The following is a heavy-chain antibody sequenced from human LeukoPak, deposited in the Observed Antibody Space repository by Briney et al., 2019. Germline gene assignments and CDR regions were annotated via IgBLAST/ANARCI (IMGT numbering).Heavy chain of an antibody. CDR2: IKQDGSEK. CDR1: GFTFSSYG. V-gene: IGHV3-7*01. J-gene: IGHJ3*02. Sequence: GGSLRLSCAASGFTFSSYGIHWVRQAPGKGLEWVANIKQDGSEKYYVDSVKGRFTISRDNAKNSLYLQMNSLRAEDTAVYYCARAQSAFDIWGQGTMVTVSS. CDR3: ARAQSAFDI.